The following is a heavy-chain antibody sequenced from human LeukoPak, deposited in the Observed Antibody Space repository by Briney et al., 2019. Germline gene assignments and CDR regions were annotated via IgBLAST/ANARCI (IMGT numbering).Heavy chain of an antibody. CDR1: GFTFTDYW. D-gene: IGHD2-2*01. CDR2: INGDLTNT. J-gene: IGHJ5*02. V-gene: IGHV3-74*03. Sequence: GGSLRLSCAASGFTFTDYWMHWVRQVAGKGLVWVSRINGDLTNTTYADSVKGRFTISRDNAKNTLYLQMNSLRAEDTAVYYCARAMPHDNWFNPWGQGSLVTVSS. CDR3: ARAMPHDNWFNP.